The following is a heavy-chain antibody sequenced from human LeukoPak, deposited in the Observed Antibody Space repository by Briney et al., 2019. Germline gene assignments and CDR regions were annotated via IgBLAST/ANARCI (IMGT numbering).Heavy chain of an antibody. CDR3: ARDEMGATGDY. V-gene: IGHV1-2*02. Sequence: ASVKVSFKASGYTFTGYYMHWVRQAPGQGLEWMGWINPNSGGTNYAQKLQGRVTMTTDTSTSTAYMELRSLRSDDTAVYYCARDEMGATGDYWGQGTLVTVSS. CDR2: INPNSGGT. D-gene: IGHD1-26*01. CDR1: GYTFTGYY. J-gene: IGHJ4*02.